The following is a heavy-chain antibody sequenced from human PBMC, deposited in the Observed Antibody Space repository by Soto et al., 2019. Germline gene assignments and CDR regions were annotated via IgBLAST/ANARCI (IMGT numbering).Heavy chain of an antibody. CDR1: GDSFNNYI. D-gene: IGHD6-13*01. CDR2: IIPVFRTE. CDR3: ARAASPYPWMSDPGTEFLQH. V-gene: IGHV1-69*14. J-gene: IGHJ1*01. Sequence: QVQLAQSGAEVKKPGSSVKVSCRASGDSFNNYIFSWVRQAPGQGLEWVGGIIPVFRTERYAQKFEGRVTITADKGTATVYMEVRGLTSEATAVYYCARAASPYPWMSDPGTEFLQHWGLGTLLIVSS.